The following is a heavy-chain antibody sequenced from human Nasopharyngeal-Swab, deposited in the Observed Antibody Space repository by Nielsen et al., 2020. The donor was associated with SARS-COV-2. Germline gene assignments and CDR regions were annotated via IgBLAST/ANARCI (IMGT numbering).Heavy chain of an antibody. Sequence: SETLSLTCAVSGGSISSSNWWSWVRQPPGKGLEWIGEIYHSGSTNYNPSLKSRVTISVDKSKNQFSLKLSSVTAADTAVYYCARAGTYYDILTGYGFGYYFDYWGQGTLVTVSS. J-gene: IGHJ4*02. V-gene: IGHV4-4*02. CDR1: GGSISSSNW. CDR2: IYHSGST. CDR3: ARAGTYYDILTGYGFGYYFDY. D-gene: IGHD3-9*01.